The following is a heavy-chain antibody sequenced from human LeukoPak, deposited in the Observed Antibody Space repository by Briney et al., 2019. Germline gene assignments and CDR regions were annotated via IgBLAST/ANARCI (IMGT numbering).Heavy chain of an antibody. D-gene: IGHD3-22*01. CDR1: GYTFTGYY. CDR2: INTNSGGT. J-gene: IGHJ4*02. CDR3: ARDSTQRYYYDSSGYYYGVDY. V-gene: IGHV1-2*06. Sequence: EASVKVSCKASGYTFTGYYMHWVRQAPGQGLEWMGRINTNSGGTNYAHNSQGRVTMTRDTSISTAYMELSRLRSDDTAVYDCARDSTQRYYYDSSGYYYGVDYWGQGTLVTVSS.